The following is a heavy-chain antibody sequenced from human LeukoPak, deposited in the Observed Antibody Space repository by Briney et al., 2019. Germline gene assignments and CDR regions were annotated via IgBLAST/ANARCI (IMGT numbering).Heavy chain of an antibody. D-gene: IGHD2-2*01. CDR1: GYSISSGYN. CDR2: ISHSGST. Sequence: SETLSLTCTVSGYSISSGYNWGWIRQPPGKGLDWIGSISHSGSTFYNPSLMSRVTISIDTSRNQFSLKLGSVTAADTAVYYCARDRPPPAYYYYMDVWGKGTTVTVSS. J-gene: IGHJ6*03. V-gene: IGHV4-38-2*02. CDR3: ARDRPPPAYYYYMDV.